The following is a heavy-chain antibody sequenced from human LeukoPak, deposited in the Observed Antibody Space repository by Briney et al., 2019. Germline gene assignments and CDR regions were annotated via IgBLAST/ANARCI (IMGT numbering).Heavy chain of an antibody. CDR3: ARGRITMVRGVFDY. J-gene: IGHJ4*02. D-gene: IGHD3-10*01. Sequence: SETLSLTCAVYGXSFSGYYWSWIRQPPGKGLEWIGEINHSGSTNYNPSLKSRVTISVDTSKNQFSLKLSSVTAADTAVYYCARGRITMVRGVFDYWGQGTLVTVSS. CDR1: GXSFSGYY. V-gene: IGHV4-34*01. CDR2: INHSGST.